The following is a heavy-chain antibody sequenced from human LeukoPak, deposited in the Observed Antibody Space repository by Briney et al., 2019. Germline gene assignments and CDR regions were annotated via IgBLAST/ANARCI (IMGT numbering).Heavy chain of an antibody. Sequence: PSETLSLTCTVSGGSISSSNYYWGWIRQPPGKGLEWIGTIYYHGSTYYNPSLKSRVTISVDTSKNQFSLKLTSVTATDTAVYYCARHLFGSGYYPDYWGQGTLVTVSS. V-gene: IGHV4-39*01. CDR1: GGSISSSNYY. D-gene: IGHD3-22*01. CDR2: IYYHGST. CDR3: ARHLFGSGYYPDY. J-gene: IGHJ4*02.